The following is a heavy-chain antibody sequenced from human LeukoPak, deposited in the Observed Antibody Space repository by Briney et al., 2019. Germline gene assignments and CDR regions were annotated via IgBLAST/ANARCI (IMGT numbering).Heavy chain of an antibody. J-gene: IGHJ4*02. CDR3: AKGGTWGTISYVDY. Sequence: GGSLRLSCAASGFTFSSYAMSWVRQAPGKGLEWVSAISGSGGSTYYADSVKGRFTISRDNSKNTLYLQMNSLRAEDTAVYYCAKGGTWGTISYVDYWGQGTLVTVSS. CDR1: GFTFSSYA. D-gene: IGHD3-9*01. CDR2: ISGSGGST. V-gene: IGHV3-23*01.